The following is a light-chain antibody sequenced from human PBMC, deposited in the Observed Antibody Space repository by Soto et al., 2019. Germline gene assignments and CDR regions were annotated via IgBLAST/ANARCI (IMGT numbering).Light chain of an antibody. J-gene: IGLJ1*01. CDR3: GSWDSPLTYV. V-gene: IGLV1-51*01. CDR1: SSNIGNNF. Sequence: QSVLTQPPSVSAAPGQKVTISCSGSSSNIGNNFVTWYQQLPGTAPKLLIYDNNKRPSGIPDRFSGSQSGTSATLGITGLQTGDEAVYYCGSWDSPLTYVFGTGTMLTVL. CDR2: DNN.